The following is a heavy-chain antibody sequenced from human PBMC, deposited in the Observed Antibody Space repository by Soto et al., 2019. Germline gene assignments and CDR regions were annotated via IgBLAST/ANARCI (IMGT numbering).Heavy chain of an antibody. CDR1: GFTFSPFW. V-gene: IGHV3-74*01. CDR3: ARGSNHFDY. Sequence: EVQLVESGGGLVQPGGSLRLSCAASGFTFSPFWMHWVRQVPGKGPVWVSRINSDGNSTSYADSVKGRFTISRDNAKNTRYLQMNSLRAEDTAVYYCARGSNHFDYWGQGTLVTVSS. D-gene: IGHD4-4*01. CDR2: INSDGNST. J-gene: IGHJ4*02.